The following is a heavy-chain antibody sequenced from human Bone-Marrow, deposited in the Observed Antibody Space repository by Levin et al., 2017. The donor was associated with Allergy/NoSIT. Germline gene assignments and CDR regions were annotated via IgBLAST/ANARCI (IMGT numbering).Heavy chain of an antibody. D-gene: IGHD4-23*01. Sequence: SQTLSLPCTVSGGSVRSGSYYWSWIRQPPGKGLEWIAYIYHSGSTKYNPSLKSRVPISLDTSRNQFSLRLTSLTAADTAVYYCARGSYFGGLSFDCWGKGTLVTVSS. J-gene: IGHJ4*02. CDR1: GGSVRSGSYY. CDR3: ARGSYFGGLSFDC. V-gene: IGHV4-61*01. CDR2: IYHSGST.